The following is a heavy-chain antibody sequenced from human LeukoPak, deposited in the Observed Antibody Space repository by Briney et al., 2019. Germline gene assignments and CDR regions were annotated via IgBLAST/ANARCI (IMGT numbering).Heavy chain of an antibody. V-gene: IGHV3-21*01. Sequence: PGGSLRLSCAASGFTFSSYSMNWVRQDPGKGLEWVSSISSSSSYIYYADSVKGRFTISRDNAKNSLYLQMNSLRAEDTAVYYCARGSNLDAFDIWGQGTMVTVSS. CDR2: ISSSSSYI. CDR1: GFTFSSYS. CDR3: ARGSNLDAFDI. J-gene: IGHJ3*02.